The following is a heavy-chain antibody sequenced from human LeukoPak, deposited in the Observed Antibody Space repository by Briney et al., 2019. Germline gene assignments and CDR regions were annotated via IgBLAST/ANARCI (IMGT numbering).Heavy chain of an antibody. CDR1: GFTFSSYW. CDR2: IYSGGST. CDR3: AMHPFTSNLIGRFDY. Sequence: GGSLRLSCAVSGFTFSSYWMSWVRQAPGKGLEWVSVIYSGGSTYYADSVKGRFTISRDNSKNTLYLQMNSLRAEDTAVYYCAMHPFTSNLIGRFDYWGQGTLVTVSS. J-gene: IGHJ4*02. V-gene: IGHV3-53*01.